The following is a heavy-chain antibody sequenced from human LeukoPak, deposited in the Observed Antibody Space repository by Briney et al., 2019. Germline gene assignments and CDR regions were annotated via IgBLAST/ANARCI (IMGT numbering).Heavy chain of an antibody. CDR3: AKGKDDYYYAYYFDY. V-gene: IGHV3-21*01. Sequence: PGGSLRLSCAASGFTFSHYSMNWVRQAPGKGLEWVSSISSSSSYIYYADSVKSRFTISRDNAKNSLYLQMNSLRAEDTAVYYCAKGKDDYYYAYYFDYWGQVTLLTVSS. J-gene: IGHJ4*02. D-gene: IGHD3-10*01. CDR2: ISSSSSYI. CDR1: GFTFSHYS.